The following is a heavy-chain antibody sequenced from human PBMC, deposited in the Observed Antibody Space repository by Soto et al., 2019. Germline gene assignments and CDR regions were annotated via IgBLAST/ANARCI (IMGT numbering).Heavy chain of an antibody. Sequence: SETLSLTCTVSGGSISSGGYYWSWIRQHPGKGLEWIGYIYYSGSTYYNPSLKSRVTISVDTSKNQFSLKLSSVTAADTAVDSCASTYYEVLRGYRPLYNWFDPWGQGTLVTVSS. D-gene: IGHD3-3*01. CDR3: ASTYYEVLRGYRPLYNWFDP. CDR1: GGSISSGGYY. CDR2: IYYSGST. V-gene: IGHV4-31*03. J-gene: IGHJ5*02.